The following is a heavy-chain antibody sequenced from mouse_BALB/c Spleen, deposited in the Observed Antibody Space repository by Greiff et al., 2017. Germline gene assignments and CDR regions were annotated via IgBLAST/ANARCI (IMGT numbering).Heavy chain of an antibody. CDR1: GYTFTDYA. J-gene: IGHJ1*01. V-gene: IGHV1S137*01. Sequence: QVQLQQSGAELVRPGVSVKISCKGSGYTFTDYAMHWVKQSHAKSLEWIGVISTYYGDASYNQKFKGKATMTVDKSSSTAYMELARLTSEDSAIYYCARATVGYFDVWGAGTTVTVSS. CDR3: ARATVGYFDV. D-gene: IGHD1-1*01. CDR2: ISTYYGDA.